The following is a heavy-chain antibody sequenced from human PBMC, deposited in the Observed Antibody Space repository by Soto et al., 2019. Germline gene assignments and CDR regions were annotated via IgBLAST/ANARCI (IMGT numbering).Heavy chain of an antibody. CDR2: IYYSGST. V-gene: IGHV4-30-4*01. CDR3: ARDRGATYYDFWSGYYTGIGYYYGMDV. CDR1: GGSISSGDYY. J-gene: IGHJ6*02. D-gene: IGHD3-3*01. Sequence: SETLSLTCTVSGGSISSGDYYWSWIRQPPGKGLEWIGYIYYSGSTYYNPSLKSRVTISVDTSKNQFSLKLSSVTAADTAVYYCARDRGATYYDFWSGYYTGIGYYYGMDVWGQGTTVTVS.